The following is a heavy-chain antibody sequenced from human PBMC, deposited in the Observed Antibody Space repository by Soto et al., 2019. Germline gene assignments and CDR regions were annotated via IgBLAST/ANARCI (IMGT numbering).Heavy chain of an antibody. J-gene: IGHJ4*02. CDR2: ISDDGSRA. D-gene: IGHD3-10*01. Sequence: GGSLRLSCTASGFTFSMYWMHWVRQVPGKGPEWVSRISDDGSRADYADSVKGRFTISRDNAKNTLYLEMHVLRADDTAVYYCTRGPLPSSVGTGAFWGQGPPVTVS. V-gene: IGHV3-74*01. CDR3: TRGPLPSSVGTGAF. CDR1: GFTFSMYW.